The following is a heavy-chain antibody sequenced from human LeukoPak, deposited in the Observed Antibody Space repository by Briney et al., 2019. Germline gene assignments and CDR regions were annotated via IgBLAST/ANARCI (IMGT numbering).Heavy chain of an antibody. Sequence: SETLSLTCTVSGGSISSGDYYWSWIRQPPGKGLEWIGYIYYSGSTYYNPSLKSRVALSVDTSKNQFSLKLSSVTAADTAVYYCARERKQTEDSSGYYYYFDYWGQGTLVTVSS. CDR2: IYYSGST. D-gene: IGHD3-22*01. V-gene: IGHV4-30-4*01. CDR1: GGSISSGDYY. CDR3: ARERKQTEDSSGYYYYFDY. J-gene: IGHJ4*02.